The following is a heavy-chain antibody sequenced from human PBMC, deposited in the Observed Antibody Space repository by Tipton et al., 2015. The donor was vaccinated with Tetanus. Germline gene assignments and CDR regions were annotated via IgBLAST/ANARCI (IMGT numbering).Heavy chain of an antibody. CDR2: IYPDDSDI. CDR3: ARAHCSDGVCNFGF. J-gene: IGHJ4*02. Sequence: QLVQSGAEVKKPGESLKISCKGSGYSFSSYWIVWVRQMPGKGLEWMGIIYPDDSDIRYSPSFQGQVTISADKSINTAYLQWSSLKASDTSMFYCARAHCSDGVCNFGFWGQGALVTVAS. V-gene: IGHV5-51*01. CDR1: GYSFSSYW. D-gene: IGHD2-8*01.